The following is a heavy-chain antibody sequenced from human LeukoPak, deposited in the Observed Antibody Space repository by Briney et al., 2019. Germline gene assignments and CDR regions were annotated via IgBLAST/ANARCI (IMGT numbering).Heavy chain of an antibody. CDR2: IQDDGSNQ. CDR3: AKDRCSNGVGCYYYYMAV. J-gene: IGHJ6*03. D-gene: IGHD2-8*01. CDR1: PFTFSSYG. V-gene: IGHV3-30*02. Sequence: GGSLRLSCAASPFTFSSYGMHWVRQAPGKGGEGVAYIQDDGSNQQYADSGKGRFTISTDSSKNILYLQMISSRVESTAVYYCAKDRCSNGVGCYYYYMAVWGEGTTVTISS.